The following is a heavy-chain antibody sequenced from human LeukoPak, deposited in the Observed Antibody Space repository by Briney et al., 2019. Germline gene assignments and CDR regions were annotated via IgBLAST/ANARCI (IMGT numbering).Heavy chain of an antibody. V-gene: IGHV4-34*01. J-gene: IGHJ5*02. Sequence: PSETLSLTCAVYGGSFSGYYWSWIRQPPGKGLEWIGEINHSGSTNYNPSLKSRVTISVDTSKNQFSLKLSSVTAADTAVYYCARGRLPGPIPWFDPWGQGTLVTVSS. CDR1: GGSFSGYY. D-gene: IGHD6-25*01. CDR3: ARGRLPGPIPWFDP. CDR2: INHSGST.